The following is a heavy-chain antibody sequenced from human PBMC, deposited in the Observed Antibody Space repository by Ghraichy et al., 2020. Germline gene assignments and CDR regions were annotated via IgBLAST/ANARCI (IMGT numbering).Heavy chain of an antibody. CDR3: ARNLVNVPSGDIYDI. CDR1: GFTFGSYW. J-gene: IGHJ3*02. CDR2: IKYDGSEE. D-gene: IGHD2-15*01. V-gene: IGHV3-7*04. Sequence: WGSLRLSCKGSGFTFGSYWMTWFRQAPGEGPEWVAHIKYDGSEEYYAASVRGRFTTSRDNAKSSLFLHMNSLRGEDTAVYHCARNLVNVPSGDIYDIWGLGTMAIV.